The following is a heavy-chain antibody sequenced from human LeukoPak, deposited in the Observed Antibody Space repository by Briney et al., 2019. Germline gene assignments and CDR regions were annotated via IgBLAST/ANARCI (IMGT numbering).Heavy chain of an antibody. CDR1: GYTFTGYF. CDR2: INPYSGGT. CDR3: ARWSIAARPRKEEEYYFDY. V-gene: IGHV1-2*02. Sequence: SVKVSCTASGYTFTGYFMHWVRQAGSHGGEGMGGINPYSGGTNYAQKFQGRVTMTRDTSISTAYLELSRLRSDDTAVDYCARWSIAARPRKEEEYYFDYWGQGNLVTVSS. D-gene: IGHD6-6*01. J-gene: IGHJ4*02.